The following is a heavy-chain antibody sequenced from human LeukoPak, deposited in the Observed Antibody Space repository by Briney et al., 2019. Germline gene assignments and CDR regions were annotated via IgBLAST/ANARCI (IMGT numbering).Heavy chain of an antibody. V-gene: IGHV4-30-2*01. D-gene: IGHD6-6*01. CDR1: GGSISSGGYY. CDR3: AREEVAASEPLAFDI. CDR2: IYHSGST. J-gene: IGHJ3*02. Sequence: SETLSLTCTVSGGSISSGGYYWSWIRQPPGKGLEWIGYIYHSGSTYYNPSLKSRVTISVDRSKNQFSLKLSSVTAADTAVYYCAREEVAASEPLAFDIWGQGTMVTVSS.